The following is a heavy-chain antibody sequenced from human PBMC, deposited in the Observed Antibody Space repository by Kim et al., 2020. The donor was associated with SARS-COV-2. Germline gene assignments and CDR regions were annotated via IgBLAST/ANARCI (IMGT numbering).Heavy chain of an antibody. CDR3: ARDSRYNWNLDAFDI. Sequence: SETLSLTCTVSGGSISSYYWSWIRQPAGKGLEWIGRIYTSGSTNYNPSLKSRVTMSVDTSKNQFSLKLSSVTAADTAVYYCARDSRYNWNLDAFDIWGQGTMVTVSS. CDR2: IYTSGST. CDR1: GGSISSYY. V-gene: IGHV4-4*07. D-gene: IGHD1-20*01. J-gene: IGHJ3*02.